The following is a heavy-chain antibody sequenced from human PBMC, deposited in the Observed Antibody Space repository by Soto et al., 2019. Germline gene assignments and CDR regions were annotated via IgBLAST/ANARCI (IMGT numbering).Heavy chain of an antibody. D-gene: IGHD2-2*01. Sequence: GGSLRLSCAASGFPFSSYWMHWVRQAPGKGLVWVSRINGDGSSITYADSVKGRFTISRDNAKNTLYLQMNSLRAEDAAVYYFTRRGCRPPGCYFIWGRGTPVP. CDR3: TRRGCRPPGCYFI. CDR2: INGDGSSI. V-gene: IGHV3-74*03. CDR1: GFPFSSYW. J-gene: IGHJ4*02.